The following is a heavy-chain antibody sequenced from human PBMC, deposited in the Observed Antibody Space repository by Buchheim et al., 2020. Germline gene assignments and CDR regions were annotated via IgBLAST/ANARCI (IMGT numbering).Heavy chain of an antibody. CDR1: GGSIRSGDYY. CDR3: ARSRFLERSKRGNWFDP. J-gene: IGHJ5*02. V-gene: IGHV4-30-4*01. Sequence: QVQLQESGPGLVKPSQTLSLTCTVSGGSIRSGDYYWSWIRQPPGKGLVWIGYIYYSGSTYYNPSLKRLVTLSVATSTKQFSLKLSSVTAADTAVYYCARSRFLERSKRGNWFDPWGQGTL. D-gene: IGHD3-3*01. CDR2: IYYSGST.